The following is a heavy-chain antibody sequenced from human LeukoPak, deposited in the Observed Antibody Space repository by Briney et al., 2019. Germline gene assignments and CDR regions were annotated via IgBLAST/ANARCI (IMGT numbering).Heavy chain of an antibody. V-gene: IGHV3-7*03. Sequence: PGGSLRLSCETSGFTFRSYWMSWVRQAPGKGLEWVANIKQDGTEKYYVDSVKGRFTISRDNARNSLSLQMNSLRAEDTALYYCAKAQGNYDYVWGSYDLGYWGQGTLVTVSS. J-gene: IGHJ4*02. CDR2: IKQDGTEK. CDR1: GFTFRSYW. CDR3: AKAQGNYDYVWGSYDLGY. D-gene: IGHD3-16*01.